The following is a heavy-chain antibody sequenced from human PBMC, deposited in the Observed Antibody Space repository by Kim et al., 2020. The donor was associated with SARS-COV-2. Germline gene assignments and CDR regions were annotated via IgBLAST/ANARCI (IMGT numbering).Heavy chain of an antibody. Sequence: GGSLRLSCAASGFTFSSYSMNWVRQAPGKGLEWVSYISSSSSTIYYADSVKGRFTISRDNAKNSLYLQMNSLRDEDTAVYYCARERPAAMPDAFDIWGQGTMVTVSS. CDR2: ISSSSSTI. J-gene: IGHJ3*02. CDR1: GFTFSSYS. V-gene: IGHV3-48*02. CDR3: ARERPAAMPDAFDI. D-gene: IGHD2-2*01.